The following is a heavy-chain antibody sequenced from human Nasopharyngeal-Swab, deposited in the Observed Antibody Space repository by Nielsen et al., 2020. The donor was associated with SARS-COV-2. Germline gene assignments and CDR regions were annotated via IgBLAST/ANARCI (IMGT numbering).Heavy chain of an antibody. V-gene: IGHV3-30-3*01. J-gene: IGHJ4*02. CDR3: AKDSDYYGSGSPFY. CDR2: ISYDGSNK. Sequence: GGSLRLSCAASGFTFSSYAMYWVRQAPGKGLEWVSFISYDGSNKYYADSVKGRFTISRDNSKNTLYLQMNSLRAEDTAVYYCAKDSDYYGSGSPFYWGQGTLVTVSS. CDR1: GFTFSSYA. D-gene: IGHD3-10*01.